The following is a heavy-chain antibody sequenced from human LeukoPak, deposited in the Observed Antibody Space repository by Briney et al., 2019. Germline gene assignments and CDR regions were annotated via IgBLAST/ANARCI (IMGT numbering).Heavy chain of an antibody. J-gene: IGHJ4*02. D-gene: IGHD4-17*01. Sequence: SETLSLTCTVSGGSVSSGSYYWSWIRQPPGKGLEWIGYIYYSGSTNYNPSLKSRVTISADTSKNQFSLKLSSVTAADMAVYYCARDGDYGDYSFDYWGQGTLVTVSS. V-gene: IGHV4-61*01. CDR1: GGSVSSGSYY. CDR3: ARDGDYGDYSFDY. CDR2: IYYSGST.